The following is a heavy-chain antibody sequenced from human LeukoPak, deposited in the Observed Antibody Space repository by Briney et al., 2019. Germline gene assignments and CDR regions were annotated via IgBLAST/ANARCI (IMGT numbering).Heavy chain of an antibody. CDR2: ISGSGGDT. CDR1: GFTFRTYP. V-gene: IGHV3-23*01. Sequence: GGSLRLSCAASGFTFRTYPMIWVRQAPGKGLEAFGSISGSGGDTYYADSVRGRFTISRDNSKNTLYLQMNSLRAEDTAVYYCARDRAADYGSGSYTFDYWGQGTLVTVSS. D-gene: IGHD3-10*01. J-gene: IGHJ4*02. CDR3: ARDRAADYGSGSYTFDY.